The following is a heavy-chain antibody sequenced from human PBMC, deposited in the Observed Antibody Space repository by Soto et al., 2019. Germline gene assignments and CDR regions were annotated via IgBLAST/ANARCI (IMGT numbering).Heavy chain of an antibody. J-gene: IGHJ4*02. CDR1: GFTFSSYA. D-gene: IGHD3-3*01. CDR3: AKDQGITIFGVVSEFDY. Sequence: GGSLRLSCAASGFTFSSYAMSWVRQAPGKGLEWVSAISGSGGSTYYADSVKGRFTISRDNSKNTLYLQMNSLRAEDTAVYYCAKDQGITIFGVVSEFDYWGQGTLVTVSS. V-gene: IGHV3-23*01. CDR2: ISGSGGST.